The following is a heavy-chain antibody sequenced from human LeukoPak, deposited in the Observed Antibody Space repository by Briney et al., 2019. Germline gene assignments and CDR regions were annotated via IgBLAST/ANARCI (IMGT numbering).Heavy chain of an antibody. CDR2: IKSDGSNT. CDR3: ARGGYYGSGRYYFDS. V-gene: IGHV3-74*01. D-gene: IGHD3-3*01. CDR1: GFTFNSYA. J-gene: IGHJ4*02. Sequence: GGTLRLSCAASGFTFNSYAMNWVRQAPGKGLVWVSRIKSDGSNTNYADSVKGRFTISRDNAKNTLHLQMNSLRAEDTAVYYCARGGYYGSGRYYFDSWGQGTLVTVSS.